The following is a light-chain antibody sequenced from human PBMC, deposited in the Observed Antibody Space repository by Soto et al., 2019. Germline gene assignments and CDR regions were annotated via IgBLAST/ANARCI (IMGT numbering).Light chain of an antibody. Sequence: SYELTQPSSVSVSPGQTARITCSGDVLAKKYARWFQQKPGQAPVLVIYKDSERPSGIPERFSGSSSGTTVTLTISGAQVEDEADYYCYSAADTIRVFGGGTQLTVL. V-gene: IGLV3-27*01. CDR2: KDS. CDR3: YSAADTIRV. J-gene: IGLJ3*02. CDR1: VLAKKY.